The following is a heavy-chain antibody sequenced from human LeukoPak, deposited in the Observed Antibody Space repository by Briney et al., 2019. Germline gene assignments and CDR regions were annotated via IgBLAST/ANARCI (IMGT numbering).Heavy chain of an antibody. J-gene: IGHJ4*02. CDR1: GCTFTSDG. D-gene: IGHD4-23*01. CDR2: ISAYNGNT. CDR3: ARAVYGGNSGTDY. Sequence: GASVKVCCKASGCTFTSDGISWVRQAPRQGLQWMGWISAYNGNTNYAQKLQGRVNMSTDTSTSTAYMELRSLMSDDTALYYCARAVYGGNSGTDYWGQGTLVTVSS. V-gene: IGHV1-18*01.